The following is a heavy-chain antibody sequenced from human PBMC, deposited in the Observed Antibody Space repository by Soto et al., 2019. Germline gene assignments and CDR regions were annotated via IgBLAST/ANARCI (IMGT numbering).Heavy chain of an antibody. Sequence: SETLSLTCAVSGCSISSGGYSWSWIRQPPGRGLEWIGYFYYSGSTNYHPSLKSRVTISVDTSKNQFSLELSSVTAADTAVYYCAGSSVGYYDFSSAYYPGWFDPWGQGTLVTVSS. CDR3: AGSSVGYYDFSSAYYPGWFDP. V-gene: IGHV4-61*08. CDR1: GCSISSGGYS. J-gene: IGHJ5*02. D-gene: IGHD3-3*01. CDR2: FYYSGST.